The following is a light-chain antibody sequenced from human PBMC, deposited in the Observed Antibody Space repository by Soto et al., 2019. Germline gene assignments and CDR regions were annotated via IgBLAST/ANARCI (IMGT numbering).Light chain of an antibody. Sequence: IVMTQSPATLSVSPGERATLSCRASQSIGSTLAWYQQKPGQTPRLLIYDASTRATGIPARFSGIGSGTEFTLIISSLHSEDFAVYYCQHYKTWPLSFGGGTKVEI. CDR1: QSIGST. J-gene: IGKJ4*01. CDR2: DAS. V-gene: IGKV3-15*01. CDR3: QHYKTWPLS.